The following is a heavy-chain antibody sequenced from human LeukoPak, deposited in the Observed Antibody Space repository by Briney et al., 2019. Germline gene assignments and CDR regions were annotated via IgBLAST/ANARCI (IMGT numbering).Heavy chain of an antibody. CDR1: GFTFSTYA. CDR3: ARGPNRYSGNYPDY. CDR2: ISYDGSNK. D-gene: IGHD1-26*01. V-gene: IGHV3-30-3*01. Sequence: GGSLRLSCAASGFTFSTYAMHWVRQAPGKGLEWVALISYDGSNKYYADSVKGRFTISRDNSKNTLYLQVNSLRAEDTAVYYCARGPNRYSGNYPDYWGQGTLVTVSS. J-gene: IGHJ4*02.